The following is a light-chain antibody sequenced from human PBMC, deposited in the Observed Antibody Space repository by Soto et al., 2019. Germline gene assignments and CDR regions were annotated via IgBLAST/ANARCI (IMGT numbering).Light chain of an antibody. CDR2: GAS. Sequence: EILLTQSPGTLSLSPGERATLSCRASQSVSNNYLAWYQQKPGQAPRLLIYGASNRATGIPDRFSGSGSGTDFTLTISRLEPEDFAVYYCQQYGSLSWTFGQGTKVDIK. CDR3: QQYGSLSWT. CDR1: QSVSNNY. V-gene: IGKV3-20*01. J-gene: IGKJ1*01.